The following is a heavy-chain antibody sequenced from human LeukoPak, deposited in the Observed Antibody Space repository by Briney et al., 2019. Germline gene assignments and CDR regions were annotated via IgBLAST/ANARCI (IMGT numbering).Heavy chain of an antibody. Sequence: SETLSLTCTVSGYSISSGYYWGWIRQPPGKGLEWIGSIYHSGSTYYNPSLKSRVTISGDTSKNQFSLKLSSVTAADTAVYYCARDKLGSDDAFDIWGQGTMVTVSS. CDR1: GYSISSGYY. CDR2: IYHSGST. V-gene: IGHV4-38-2*02. D-gene: IGHD3-10*01. CDR3: ARDKLGSDDAFDI. J-gene: IGHJ3*02.